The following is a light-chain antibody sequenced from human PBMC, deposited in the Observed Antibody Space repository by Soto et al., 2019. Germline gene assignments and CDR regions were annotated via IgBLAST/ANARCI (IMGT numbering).Light chain of an antibody. Sequence: EIVLTQSPATLSLSPGERATLSCRASQSVSSYLAWYQHKPGQAPRLLIYDASTRATGIPARFSGSGSGTDFTLTISSLEPEDFAVYYCQQRSNWPPEITFGQGTRLEIK. CDR2: DAS. V-gene: IGKV3-11*01. J-gene: IGKJ5*01. CDR3: QQRSNWPPEIT. CDR1: QSVSSY.